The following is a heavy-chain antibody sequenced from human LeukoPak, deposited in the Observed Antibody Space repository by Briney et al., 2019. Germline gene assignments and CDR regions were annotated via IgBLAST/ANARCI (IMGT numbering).Heavy chain of an antibody. D-gene: IGHD1-26*01. Sequence: SETLSLTCTVSGGSISSGSYYWSWIRQPAGKGLEWIGHIYSSGRTNYSPSLKSRVTMSVDTSTNQISLNLSSVTAADTAVYYGARVVGSVNSIRFDPWGQGTLVTVSS. CDR2: IYSSGRT. J-gene: IGHJ5*02. CDR1: GGSISSGSYY. CDR3: ARVVGSVNSIRFDP. V-gene: IGHV4-61*09.